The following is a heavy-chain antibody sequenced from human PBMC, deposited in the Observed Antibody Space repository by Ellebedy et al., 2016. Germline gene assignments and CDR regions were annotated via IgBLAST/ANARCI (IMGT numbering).Heavy chain of an antibody. V-gene: IGHV3-23*01. CDR3: YYGHYSGS. Sequence: GESLKISXATSGFTFSNYFMTWVRQAPGGGLEWVSTISGGGDTTVSADSVKGRFTISRDNSRNTLYLQMNNLRAEDTAVYYCYYGHYSGSWGQGTLVTVSS. J-gene: IGHJ4*02. CDR2: ISGGGDTT. D-gene: IGHD4-17*01. CDR1: GFTFSNYF.